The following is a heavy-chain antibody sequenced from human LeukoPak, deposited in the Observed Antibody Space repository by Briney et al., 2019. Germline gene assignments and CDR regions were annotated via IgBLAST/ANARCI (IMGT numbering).Heavy chain of an antibody. V-gene: IGHV4-59*01. Sequence: GSLRLSCAASGFTFSDYYMSWIRQPPGKGLEWIGYIYYSGSTNYNPSLKSRVTISVDTSKNQFSLKLSSVTAADTAVYYCARTGIAAAGYYFDYWGQGTLVTVSS. CDR1: GFTFSDYY. CDR2: IYYSGST. D-gene: IGHD6-13*01. J-gene: IGHJ4*02. CDR3: ARTGIAAAGYYFDY.